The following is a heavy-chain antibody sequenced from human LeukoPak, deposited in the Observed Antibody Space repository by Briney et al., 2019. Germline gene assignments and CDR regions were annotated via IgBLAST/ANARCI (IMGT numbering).Heavy chain of an antibody. CDR3: ARDLDYYGSGSFFNI. V-gene: IGHV1-2*02. CDR2: INPNSGGT. J-gene: IGHJ3*02. D-gene: IGHD3-10*01. Sequence: ASVKVSCKASGYTFTAYSMHWVRQAPGQGLEWMGWINPNSGGTNYAQKFQGRVTMTRDTSITTAYMELSRLRSDDTAVYYCARDLDYYGSGSFFNIWGQGSMVTVSS. CDR1: GYTFTAYS.